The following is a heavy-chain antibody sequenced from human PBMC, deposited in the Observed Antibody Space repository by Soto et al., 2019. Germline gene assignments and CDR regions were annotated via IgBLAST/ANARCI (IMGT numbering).Heavy chain of an antibody. D-gene: IGHD2-2*01. CDR1: GGTFSSYT. CDR2: IIPILGIA. CDR3: AREGYCSSTSCYGNWFDP. Sequence: SVKVSCKASGGTFSSYTISWVRQAPGQGLEWMGRIIPILGIANYAQKFQGRVTITADKSTSTAYMELSSLRSEDTAVYYCAREGYCSSTSCYGNWFDPWGQGTLVTVSS. V-gene: IGHV1-69*04. J-gene: IGHJ5*02.